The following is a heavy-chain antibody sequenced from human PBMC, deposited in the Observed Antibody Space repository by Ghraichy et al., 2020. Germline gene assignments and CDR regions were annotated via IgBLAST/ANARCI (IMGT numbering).Heavy chain of an antibody. D-gene: IGHD6-13*01. CDR2: INHSGST. Sequence: SETLSLTCAVYGGSFSGYYWSWIRQPPGKGLEWIGEINHSGSTNYNPSLKSRVTISVDTSKNQFSLKLSSVTAADTAVYYCARGAAAAGTGVREQYFQHWGQGTLVTVSS. V-gene: IGHV4-34*01. CDR3: ARGAAAAGTGVREQYFQH. CDR1: GGSFSGYY. J-gene: IGHJ1*01.